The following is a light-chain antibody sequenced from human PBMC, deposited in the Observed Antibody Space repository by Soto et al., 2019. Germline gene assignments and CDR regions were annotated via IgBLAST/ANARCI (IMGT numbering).Light chain of an antibody. V-gene: IGKV3-20*01. CDR3: QQYGRSPFT. Sequence: EIVLTQSPGTLSLSPGERATLSCRASQSVSSSYLAWYQQKPGQAPRILIYGASSRATGIPDRFSVSGSGTDLTLTIRRLEPEDLAVYCWQQYGRSPFTFGPGTKVDIK. J-gene: IGKJ3*01. CDR1: QSVSSSY. CDR2: GAS.